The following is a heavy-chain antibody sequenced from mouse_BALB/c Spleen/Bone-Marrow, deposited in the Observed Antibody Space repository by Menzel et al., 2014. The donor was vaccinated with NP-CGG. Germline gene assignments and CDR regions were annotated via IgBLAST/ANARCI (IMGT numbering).Heavy chain of an antibody. CDR1: GFTFTSYW. Sequence: VQLQQSGDELVKPGASVKLSCKASGFTFTSYWIHWVKQRPGQGPEWIGEINPSNGRTNYNEKFKSEATLTEDKSSSTAYMQLSSLTSEDSAVYYCARDGNYRYAMDYWGQGTSVTVSS. CDR3: ARDGNYRYAMDY. V-gene: IGHV1S81*02. CDR2: INPSNGRT. D-gene: IGHD2-1*01. J-gene: IGHJ4*01.